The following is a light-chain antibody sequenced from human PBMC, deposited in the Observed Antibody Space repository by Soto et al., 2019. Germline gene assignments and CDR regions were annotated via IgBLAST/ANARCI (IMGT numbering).Light chain of an antibody. Sequence: QSALTQPASVSGSPGQSITISCTGTSCDVGGYNYVSWYQQHPGKVPRLMIYEVSNRPSGLSNRFSGSKAGTTASLTISVLPAEDEADYYCRSDTSCNTWVFGGGTKLTVL. V-gene: IGLV2-14*01. CDR3: RSDTSCNTWV. CDR1: SCDVGGYNY. CDR2: EVS. J-gene: IGLJ3*02.